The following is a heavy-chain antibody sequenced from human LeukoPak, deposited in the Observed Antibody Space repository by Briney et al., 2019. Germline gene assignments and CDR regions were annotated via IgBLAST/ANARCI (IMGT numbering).Heavy chain of an antibody. CDR2: IKEDGSEK. CDR3: ARDRAYQYYDLLTGYYYYYGLDV. D-gene: IGHD3-9*01. J-gene: IGHJ6*02. Sequence: QPGGSLRLSCAASRFTFSSQWMSWVRQAPGKGLEWVGNIKEDGSEKYYVASGKGRFTISRDNDGNPLYLQMNSLRAEDTAVYFCARDRAYQYYDLLTGYYYYYGLDVWGQGTTVTVSS. V-gene: IGHV3-7*01. CDR1: RFTFSSQW.